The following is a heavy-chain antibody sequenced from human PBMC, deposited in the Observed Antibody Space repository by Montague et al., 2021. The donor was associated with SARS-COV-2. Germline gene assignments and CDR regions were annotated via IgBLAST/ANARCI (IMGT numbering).Heavy chain of an antibody. D-gene: IGHD3-10*01. Sequence: SLRLSCAASGFTLGYTWMHWVRQAPGKGLVWIAHINGDATTTKYADSVKGRFTISRDNTQSTLSLQLGSLRAEDTAVYYCVKDRGTPDAFDMWGQGTMVTVSS. J-gene: IGHJ3*02. V-gene: IGHV3-74*03. CDR3: VKDRGTPDAFDM. CDR2: INGDATTT. CDR1: GFTLGYTW.